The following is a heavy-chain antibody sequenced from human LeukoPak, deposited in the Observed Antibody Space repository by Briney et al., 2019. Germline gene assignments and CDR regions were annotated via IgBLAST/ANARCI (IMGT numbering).Heavy chain of an antibody. V-gene: IGHV3-30-3*01. D-gene: IGHD3-10*01. CDR2: ISYDGSNK. CDR3: ARDSYYGSGKIDY. J-gene: IGHJ4*02. Sequence: GGSLRLSYAASGFTFSSYAMHWVRQAPGKGLEWVAVISYDGSNKYYADSVKGRFTISRDNSKNTLYLQMNSLRAEDTAVYYCARDSYYGSGKIDYWGQGTLVTVSS. CDR1: GFTFSSYA.